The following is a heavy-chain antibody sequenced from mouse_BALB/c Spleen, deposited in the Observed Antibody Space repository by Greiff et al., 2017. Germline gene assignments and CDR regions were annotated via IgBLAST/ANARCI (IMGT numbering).Heavy chain of an antibody. CDR3: ARSPTGSFDY. V-gene: IGHV5-17*02. Sequence: EVQVVESGGGLVQPGGSRKLSCAASGFTFSSFGMHWVRQAPEKGLEWVAYISSGSSTIYYADTVKGRFTISRDNPKNTLFLQMTSLRSEDTAMYYCARSPTGSFDYWGQGTTLTVSS. J-gene: IGHJ2*01. CDR2: ISSGSSTI. CDR1: GFTFSSFG. D-gene: IGHD4-1*02.